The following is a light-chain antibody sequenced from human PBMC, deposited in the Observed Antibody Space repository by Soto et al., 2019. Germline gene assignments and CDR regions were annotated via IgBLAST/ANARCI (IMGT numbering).Light chain of an antibody. J-gene: IGLJ1*01. CDR3: GTWDSSLSAGPYV. Sequence: QSVLTQPPPVSAAPGQKVTISCSGSSSNIGNNYVSWYQQLPGTAPKLLIYDNNKRPSGIPDRFSGSKSGTSATLGITGLQTGDEADYYCGTWDSSLSAGPYVFGTGTKVTVL. V-gene: IGLV1-51*01. CDR2: DNN. CDR1: SSNIGNNY.